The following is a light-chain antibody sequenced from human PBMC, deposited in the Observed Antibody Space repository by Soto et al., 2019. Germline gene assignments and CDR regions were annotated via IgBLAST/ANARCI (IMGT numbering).Light chain of an antibody. V-gene: IGKV1-5*01. CDR3: QHYNSYSEA. Sequence: EIEVTQSPSSLSASVGDRVTITCRASQSISSYLNWYQQKPGKAPKLLIYDASSLESGVPSRFSGSGSGTEFTLTISSLQPDDFATYYCQHYNSYSEAFGQGTKVDIK. CDR2: DAS. J-gene: IGKJ1*01. CDR1: QSISSY.